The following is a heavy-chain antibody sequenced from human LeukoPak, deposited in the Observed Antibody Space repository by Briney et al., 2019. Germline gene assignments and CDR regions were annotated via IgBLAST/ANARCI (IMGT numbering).Heavy chain of an antibody. Sequence: ASVKVSCKASGGTFSSYAISWVRQAPGQGLEWMGWINPNSGGTNYAQKFQGRVTMTRDTSISTAYMELSRLRSDDTAVYYCARVMAAMGYAFDIWGQGTMVTVSS. CDR1: GGTFSSYA. D-gene: IGHD5-18*01. J-gene: IGHJ3*02. CDR3: ARVMAAMGYAFDI. CDR2: INPNSGGT. V-gene: IGHV1-2*02.